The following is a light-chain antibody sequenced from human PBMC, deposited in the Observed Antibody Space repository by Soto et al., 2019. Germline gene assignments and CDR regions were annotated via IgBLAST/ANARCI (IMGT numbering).Light chain of an antibody. CDR3: QHYKHYSLST. Sequence: DIQMTQSPSTLSASGGDRVTINCRASQSISTWLAWYQHKPGKAPKVLVHTASSLENGVSSRFSGTRSETQFTLTISSLQTDDFATDYYQHYKHYSLSTFGQGTKLEIK. CDR2: TAS. V-gene: IGKV1-5*03. J-gene: IGKJ2*01. CDR1: QSISTW.